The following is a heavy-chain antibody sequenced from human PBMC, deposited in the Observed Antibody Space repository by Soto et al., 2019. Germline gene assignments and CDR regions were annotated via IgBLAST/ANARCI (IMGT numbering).Heavy chain of an antibody. CDR3: AGGDYGYYYYGMDV. V-gene: IGHV3-30*03. J-gene: IGHJ6*02. D-gene: IGHD4-17*01. Sequence: LRLSCAASGFTFSSYGMHWVRQAPGKGLEWVAVISYDGSNKYYADSVKGRFTISRDNSKNTLYLQMNSLRAEDTAVYYCAGGDYGYYYYGMDVWGQGTTVTVSS. CDR1: GFTFSSYG. CDR2: ISYDGSNK.